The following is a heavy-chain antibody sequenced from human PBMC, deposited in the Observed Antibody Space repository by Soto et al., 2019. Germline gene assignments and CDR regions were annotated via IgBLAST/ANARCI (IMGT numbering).Heavy chain of an antibody. CDR3: ASDYDSSGRCDY. Sequence: EVQLVESGGGLVQPGGSLRLSCAASGFTFSSYSMNWVRQAPGKGLEWVSSISSSSSYIYYADSVKGRFTISRDNAKNSLYLQMNSLRAEDTAVYYCASDYDSSGRCDYWGQGTLVTVSS. CDR1: GFTFSSYS. J-gene: IGHJ4*02. CDR2: ISSSSSYI. V-gene: IGHV3-21*01. D-gene: IGHD3-22*01.